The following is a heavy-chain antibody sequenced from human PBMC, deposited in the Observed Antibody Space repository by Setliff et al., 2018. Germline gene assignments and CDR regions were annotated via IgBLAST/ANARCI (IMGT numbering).Heavy chain of an antibody. J-gene: IGHJ5*02. CDR1: GGSLNSGSYY. D-gene: IGHD1-26*01. CDR2: LHTSGST. CDR3: ARDNTILGATDH. Sequence: SETLSLTCAVSGGSLNSGSYYWSWIRQSTEKGLEWLGRLHTSGSTTYNPALNSRVTISVDTSTNQFSLRLTSLTAADTAVYFCARDNTILGATDHWGQGTLVTVSS. V-gene: IGHV4-61*02.